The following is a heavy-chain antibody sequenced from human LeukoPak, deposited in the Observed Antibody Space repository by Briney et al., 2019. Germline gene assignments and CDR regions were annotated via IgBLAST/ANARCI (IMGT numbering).Heavy chain of an antibody. Sequence: PSETLSLTCTLYGGSISSYYWSWIRQPAGKGLEWIGRIYTSGSTNYNPSLKSRVTMSVDTSKNQFSLKLSSVTAADTAVYYCARGLYSSSWYYFDYWGQGTLVTVSS. CDR2: IYTSGST. V-gene: IGHV4-4*07. D-gene: IGHD6-13*01. CDR3: ARGLYSSSWYYFDY. CDR1: GGSISSYY. J-gene: IGHJ4*02.